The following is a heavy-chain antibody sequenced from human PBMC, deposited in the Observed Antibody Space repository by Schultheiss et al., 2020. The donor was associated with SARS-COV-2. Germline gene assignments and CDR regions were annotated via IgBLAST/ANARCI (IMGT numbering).Heavy chain of an antibody. D-gene: IGHD3-10*01. CDR2: IYYSGST. CDR1: GGSISSYY. J-gene: IGHJ6*02. Sequence: SETLSLTCTVSGGSISSYYWSWIRQPPGKGLEWIGYIYYSGSTNYNPSLKSRVTISVDTSKNQLSLKLTSLTAADTAIYYCARGVGITIALNPDEYGLAVWGQGTTVTVSS. V-gene: IGHV4-59*12. CDR3: ARGVGITIALNPDEYGLAV.